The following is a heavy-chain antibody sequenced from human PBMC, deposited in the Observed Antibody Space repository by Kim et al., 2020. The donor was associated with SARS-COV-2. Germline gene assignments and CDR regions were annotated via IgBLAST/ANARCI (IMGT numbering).Heavy chain of an antibody. CDR3: ARHALVSTYCGGDCPPYFDY. CDR1: GGSISSSSYY. V-gene: IGHV4-39*01. D-gene: IGHD2-21*02. J-gene: IGHJ4*02. CDR2: IYYSGCT. Sequence: SETLSLTCTVSGGSISSSSYYWGWIRQPPGKGLEWIGSIYYSGCTYYNPSLKSRATISVDTSKNQFSLKLSSVTAADTAVYYCARHALVSTYCGGDCPPYFDYWGQGTLVTVSS.